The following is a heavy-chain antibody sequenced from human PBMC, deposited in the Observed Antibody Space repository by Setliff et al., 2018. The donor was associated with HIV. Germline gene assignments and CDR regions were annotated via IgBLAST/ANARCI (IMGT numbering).Heavy chain of an antibody. J-gene: IGHJ3*02. V-gene: IGHV1-18*01. Sequence: GVSVKVSCKASGYTFTSYGISWVRQAPGQGLEWMGWISAYNGNTNYAQKLQGRVTMTTDTSTSTAYMELRSLRSDDTAVYYCARDPPLAAAGGPDAFDIWGQGTMVTVS. D-gene: IGHD6-13*01. CDR3: ARDPPLAAAGGPDAFDI. CDR1: GYTFTSYG. CDR2: ISAYNGNT.